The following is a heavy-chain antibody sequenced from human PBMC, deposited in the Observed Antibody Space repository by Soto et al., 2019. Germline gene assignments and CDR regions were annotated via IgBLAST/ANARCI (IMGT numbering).Heavy chain of an antibody. Sequence: VKVSCKASGVTFSSYVISWGRQAPGQGLEWMGGIIPIFGTAIYAQKFQGRVTITADESTSTAYMELSSLRSEDTAGYYCAGAGGPSSSKAHYGYYYYGMDVWGQGTTVTVSS. CDR1: GVTFSSYV. J-gene: IGHJ6*02. CDR3: AGAGGPSSSKAHYGYYYYGMDV. V-gene: IGHV1-69*01. CDR2: IIPIFGTA. D-gene: IGHD2-2*01.